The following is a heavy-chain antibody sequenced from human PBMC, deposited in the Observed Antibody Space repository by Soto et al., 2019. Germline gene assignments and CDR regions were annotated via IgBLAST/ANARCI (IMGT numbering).Heavy chain of an antibody. CDR1: GFTFSGYS. CDR3: ARDSCTDGVCYRLDS. CDR2: ISSGSSYI. Sequence: PWGSLRLSCVASGFTFSGYSLSWVRQAPGEGLEWVSSISSGSSYIFYADSVKGRFTISRDNAKNSLYLQMNSLRAEDTAVYYCARDSCTDGVCYRLDSWGQGTLVTVSS. D-gene: IGHD2-8*01. V-gene: IGHV3-21*06. J-gene: IGHJ4*02.